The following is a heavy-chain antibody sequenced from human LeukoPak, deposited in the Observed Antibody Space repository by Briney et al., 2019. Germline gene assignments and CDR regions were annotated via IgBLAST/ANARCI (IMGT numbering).Heavy chain of an antibody. CDR2: IKPDESEK. D-gene: IGHD4-23*01. J-gene: IGHJ4*02. CDR3: VTHEVTVVTRSTFDY. V-gene: IGHV3-7*01. Sequence: PGGSLRLSCVASGFTFSSYWMTWVRQVPGKGLEWVAHIKPDESEKYYGDSVKGRFTISRDNAKNSVYLQMRSLRVEDTAIYYCVTHEVTVVTRSTFDYWGQGTLVTVSS. CDR1: GFTFSSYW.